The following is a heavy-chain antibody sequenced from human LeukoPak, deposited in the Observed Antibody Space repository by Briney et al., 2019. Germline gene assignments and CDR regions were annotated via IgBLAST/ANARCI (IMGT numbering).Heavy chain of an antibody. CDR3: ARDNNKWERGGYYYYGMDV. J-gene: IGHJ6*02. V-gene: IGHV3-66*01. D-gene: IGHD1-26*01. CDR2: IFSGGST. CDR1: GFTVSSNY. Sequence: GGSLRFSCAASGFTVSSNYMSWFRQAPGKGLEWVSVIFSGGSTYYADSVKGRFTISRDNSKNTLYLQMNSLRAEDTAVYYCARDNNKWERGGYYYYGMDVWGQGTTVTVSS.